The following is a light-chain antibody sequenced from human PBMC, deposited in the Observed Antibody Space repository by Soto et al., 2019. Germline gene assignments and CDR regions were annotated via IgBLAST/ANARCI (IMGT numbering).Light chain of an antibody. V-gene: IGLV2-14*01. CDR2: DVS. CDR1: SGDVGGYDF. J-gene: IGLJ1*01. CDR3: SSYTSSRSLV. Sequence: QSVLTQPASVSGSPGQSITISCTGTSGDVGGYDFVSWYQQHPGRAPKLLIWDVSNRPSGVSYRVSASKSGNTASLTISGVQTDDESDYYCSSYTSSRSLVFGTGTKLTVL.